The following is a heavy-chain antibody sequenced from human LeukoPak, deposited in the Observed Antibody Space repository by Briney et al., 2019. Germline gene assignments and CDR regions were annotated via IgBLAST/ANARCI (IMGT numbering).Heavy chain of an antibody. CDR1: GYTFTSYG. V-gene: IGHV1-69*04. CDR2: IIPIFRIA. D-gene: IGHD5-24*01. Sequence: SVKVSCKASGYTFTSYGISWVRQAPGQGLEWMGRIIPIFRIANYAQKFQGRVTITADKSTSTAYMELSSLRSEDTAVYYCARDLTRDGYNHDIRYGMDVWGQGTTVTVSS. J-gene: IGHJ6*02. CDR3: ARDLTRDGYNHDIRYGMDV.